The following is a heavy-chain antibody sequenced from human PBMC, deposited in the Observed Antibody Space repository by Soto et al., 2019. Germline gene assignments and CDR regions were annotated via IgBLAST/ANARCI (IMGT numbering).Heavy chain of an antibody. CDR2: IIPIFGTA. J-gene: IGHJ6*02. CDR3: ARDTVTRIYYYYGMDV. Sequence: VKVSCKASGGTFSSYAISWVRQAPVQGLEWMGGIIPIFGTANYAQKFQGRVTITADESTSTAYMELSSLRSEDTAVYYCARDTVTRIYYYYGMDVWGQGTTVTVSS. D-gene: IGHD4-4*01. V-gene: IGHV1-69*01. CDR1: GGTFSSYA.